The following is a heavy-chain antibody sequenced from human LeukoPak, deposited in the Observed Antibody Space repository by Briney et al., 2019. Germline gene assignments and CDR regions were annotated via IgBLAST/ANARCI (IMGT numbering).Heavy chain of an antibody. CDR3: AKADPIGSGYDAYYFDS. D-gene: IGHD5-12*01. CDR1: GYAFKYYY. V-gene: IGHV1-2*02. J-gene: IGHJ4*02. Sequence: GPSVSLSCAASGYAFKYYYIRGVRQAPEESGEWGGGNTLTGDRTSYSQRCQGRVTMAGDTSITTAYMELSRLRSDDTGFYYCAKADPIGSGYDAYYFDSWGQGTLVTVSS. CDR2: NTLTGDRT.